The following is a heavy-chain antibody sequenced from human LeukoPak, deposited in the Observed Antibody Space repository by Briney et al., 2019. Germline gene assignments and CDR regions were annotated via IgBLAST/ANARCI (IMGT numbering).Heavy chain of an antibody. CDR2: INPNSGGT. Sequence: ASVKVSCKASGYTFTGYYMHWVRQAPGQGLEWMGWINPNSGGTNYAQKFQGRVTMTRDTSISTAYTELSRLRSDDTAVYYCARGPYYYDSSGQNEYFQHWGQGTLVTVSS. D-gene: IGHD3-22*01. CDR1: GYTFTGYY. CDR3: ARGPYYYDSSGQNEYFQH. J-gene: IGHJ1*01. V-gene: IGHV1-2*02.